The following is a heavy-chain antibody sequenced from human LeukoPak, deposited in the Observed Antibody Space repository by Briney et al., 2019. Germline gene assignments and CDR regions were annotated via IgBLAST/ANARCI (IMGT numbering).Heavy chain of an antibody. CDR2: INPNSGGT. J-gene: IGHJ4*02. CDR1: GYTFTGYY. CDR3: ARVRAAAAGTWYYFDY. V-gene: IGHV1-2*04. Sequence: VASVKVSCKASGYTFTGYYMHWVRQAPGQGLEWMGRINPNSGGTNYAQKFQGWVTMTRDTSISTAYMELSRLRSDDTAVYYCARVRAAAAGTWYYFDYWGQGTLVTVSS. D-gene: IGHD6-13*01.